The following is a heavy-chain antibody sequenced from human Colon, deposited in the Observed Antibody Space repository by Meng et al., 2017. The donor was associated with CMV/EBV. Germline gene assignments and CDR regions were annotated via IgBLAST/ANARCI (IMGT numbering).Heavy chain of an antibody. CDR2: ISTSGTKI. V-gene: IGHV3-21*01. J-gene: IGHJ4*02. Sequence: GESLKISCATSGFTFSSYTMHWVRQAPGKGLEWVSSISTSGTKIYYADSVKGRFTVSRDDARDSLYLQLNSLRAEDTALYYCARADHSLSYLPGLFDFYSQGILVTVSS. CDR3: ARADHSLSYLPGLFDF. CDR1: GFTFSSYT. D-gene: IGHD1-26*01.